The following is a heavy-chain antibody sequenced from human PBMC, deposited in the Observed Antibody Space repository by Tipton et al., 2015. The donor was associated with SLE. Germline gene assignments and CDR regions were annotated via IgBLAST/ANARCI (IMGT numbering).Heavy chain of an antibody. CDR1: GFTFSSYE. D-gene: IGHD3-22*01. J-gene: IGHJ4*02. CDR3: TTSSGYYLGNY. CDR2: TNKEGSQQ. V-gene: IGHV3-7*01. Sequence: SLRLSCAASGFTFSSYEMNWVRQAPGKGLEWVANTNKEGSQQYYLDSVKGRFTISRDNAKNSLYLQMNSLRADDTAVYYCTTSSGYYLGNYWGQGTLVTVSS.